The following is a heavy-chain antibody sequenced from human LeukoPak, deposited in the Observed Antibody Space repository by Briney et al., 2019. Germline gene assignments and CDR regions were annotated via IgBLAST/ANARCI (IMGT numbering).Heavy chain of an antibody. J-gene: IGHJ4*02. CDR1: GGSISSYY. D-gene: IGHD3-10*01. CDR3: AREWYPGTYYFDY. V-gene: IGHV4-59*01. CDR2: IYYSGST. Sequence: PETLSLTCTVSGGSISSYYWSWIRQPPGKGLEGIGYIYYSGSTNYNPSLTCRVTISVDTSKNQFSLKLSSVTAADTAVYYCAREWYPGTYYFDYWGQGTLVTVSS.